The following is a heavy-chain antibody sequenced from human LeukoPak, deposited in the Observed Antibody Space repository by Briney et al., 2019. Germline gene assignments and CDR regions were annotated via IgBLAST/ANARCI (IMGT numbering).Heavy chain of an antibody. V-gene: IGHV4-59*08. CDR3: ARSSGGNYYDSRAPCKDAFDI. CDR1: GGSISSYY. D-gene: IGHD3-22*01. CDR2: IYYSGST. Sequence: PSETLSLNCTVSGGSISSYYWSWIRQPPGKGLEWIGYIYYSGSTNYNPSLKSRVTISVDTSKNQFSLKLSSVTAADTAVYYCARSSGGNYYDSRAPCKDAFDIWGQGTMVTVSS. J-gene: IGHJ3*02.